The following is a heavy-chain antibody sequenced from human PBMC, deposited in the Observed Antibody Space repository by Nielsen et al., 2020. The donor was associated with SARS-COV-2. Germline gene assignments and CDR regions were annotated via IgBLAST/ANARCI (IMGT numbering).Heavy chain of an antibody. V-gene: IGHV3-21*01. J-gene: IGHJ6*03. D-gene: IGHD2-15*01. CDR2: ISSSSTYI. Sequence: LKISCAASGFTFSGYSMNWVRQAPGKGLEWVSSISSSSTYIFYADSLKGRFTISRDNAKNSLYLQMNSLRAEDTAVYYCASRGRTGYYMDVWGKGTTVTVSS. CDR1: GFTFSGYS. CDR3: ASRGRTGYYMDV.